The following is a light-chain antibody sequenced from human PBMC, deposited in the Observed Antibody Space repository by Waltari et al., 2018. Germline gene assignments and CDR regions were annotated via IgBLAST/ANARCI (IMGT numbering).Light chain of an antibody. CDR1: KLAERN. CDR3: QAWDGSTAGVV. J-gene: IGLJ2*01. Sequence: SFDLTQAPSLSVSPGQAASITCPGDKLAERNVCWYQQKPGQSPVLVIYDDTKRPSGIPDRFSGSNSGNTATLTISGTQATDEADYYCQCQAWDGSTAGVVFGGGTRLTV. V-gene: IGLV3-1*01. CDR2: DDT.